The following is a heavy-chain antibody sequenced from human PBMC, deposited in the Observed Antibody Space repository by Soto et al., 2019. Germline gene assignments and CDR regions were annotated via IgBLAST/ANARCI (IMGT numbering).Heavy chain of an antibody. J-gene: IGHJ5*02. CDR3: ARAPVVVPAAILGYWFDP. D-gene: IGHD2-2*02. Sequence: QLQLQESGPGLVKPSETLSLTCTVSGGSISSSSYYWGWIRQPPGKGLEWIGRIYYSGSTYYNPSLKSRVTISVDTSKNQFSLKLSSVTAADTAVYYCARAPVVVPAAILGYWFDPWGQGTLVTVSS. CDR1: GGSISSSSYY. CDR2: IYYSGST. V-gene: IGHV4-39*01.